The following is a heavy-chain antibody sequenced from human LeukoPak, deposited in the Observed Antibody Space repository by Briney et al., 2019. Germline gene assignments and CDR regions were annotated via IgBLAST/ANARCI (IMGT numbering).Heavy chain of an antibody. D-gene: IGHD5-12*01. CDR2: IYYSGST. CDR1: GGSISSSSYY. J-gene: IGHJ4*02. Sequence: SETLSLTCTVSGGSISSSSYYWGWIRQPPGKGLEWIGSIYYSGSTYYNPSLKSRVTISVDTSKNQFSLKLSSVTAADTAVYYCARRRIVATIDYWGQGTLVTVSS. V-gene: IGHV4-39*01. CDR3: ARRRIVATIDY.